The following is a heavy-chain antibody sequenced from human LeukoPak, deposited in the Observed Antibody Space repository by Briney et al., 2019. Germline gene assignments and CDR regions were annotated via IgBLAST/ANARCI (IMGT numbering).Heavy chain of an antibody. Sequence: SETLSLTCTVSGYSISSGYYWGWIRPPPGKGLEWIGSMYHSGSTYYNPSLKSRVTISVDTSKNQLSLKLSSVTAADTAVYYCARKQAANTYNHFDYWGQGTLVTVSS. CDR2: MYHSGST. J-gene: IGHJ4*02. V-gene: IGHV4-38-2*02. D-gene: IGHD3-16*01. CDR3: ARKQAANTYNHFDY. CDR1: GYSISSGYY.